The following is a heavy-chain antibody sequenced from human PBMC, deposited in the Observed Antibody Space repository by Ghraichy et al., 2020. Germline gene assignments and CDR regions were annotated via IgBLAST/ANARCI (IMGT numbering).Heavy chain of an antibody. Sequence: GGSLRLSCAASGFTFSSYAMSWVRQAPGKGLEWVSGISGSGGSTYYADSVKGRFTISRDNSKKTLYLQMNSLRAEDTAVYYCAKQYGMAVAGTGLTSYWYFDLWGRGTLVTVSS. V-gene: IGHV3-23*01. CDR1: GFTFSSYA. D-gene: IGHD6-19*01. J-gene: IGHJ2*01. CDR3: AKQYGMAVAGTGLTSYWYFDL. CDR2: ISGSGGST.